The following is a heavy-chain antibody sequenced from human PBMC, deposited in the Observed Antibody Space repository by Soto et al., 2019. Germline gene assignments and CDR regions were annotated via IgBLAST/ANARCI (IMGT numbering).Heavy chain of an antibody. Sequence: VQLQQWGAGLLKPSETLSLTCAVYGGSFSGYYWSWIRQPPGKGLEWIGEINHSGSTNYNPSLKSRVTISVDTSKNQFSLKLSSVTAADTAVYYCARYCSGGSCYSGIDYWGQGTLVTVSS. CDR1: GGSFSGYY. D-gene: IGHD2-15*01. J-gene: IGHJ4*02. CDR2: INHSGST. V-gene: IGHV4-34*01. CDR3: ARYCSGGSCYSGIDY.